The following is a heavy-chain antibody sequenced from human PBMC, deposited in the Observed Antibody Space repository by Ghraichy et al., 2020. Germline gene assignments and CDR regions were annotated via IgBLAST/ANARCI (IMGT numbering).Heavy chain of an antibody. D-gene: IGHD2-2*01. CDR1: GASITNKY. J-gene: IGHJ4*02. CDR3: ARGGASSLPFSN. Sequence: SETLSLTCTVSGASITNKYWSWIRQAPGKGLEWIGWMSDSGSTNYNGPLKSRVTISRDTSKNHLSLNLISVTAADTAVYYCARGGASSLPFSNWGQGILVTVSS. CDR2: MSDSGST. V-gene: IGHV4-59*01.